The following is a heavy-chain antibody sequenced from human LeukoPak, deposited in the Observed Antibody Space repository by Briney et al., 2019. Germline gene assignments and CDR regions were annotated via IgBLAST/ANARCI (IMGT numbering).Heavy chain of an antibody. CDR2: IYYSGST. CDR3: ARGGYYGSGNDFRFDP. D-gene: IGHD3-10*01. Sequence: PSETLSLTCAVYGGSFSGYYWSWIRQPPGKGLEWIGSIYYSGSTYYNPSLKSRVTISVDTSKNQFSLKLSSVTAADTAIYYRARGGYYGSGNDFRFDPWGQGTLVTVSS. J-gene: IGHJ5*02. V-gene: IGHV4-34*01. CDR1: GGSFSGYY.